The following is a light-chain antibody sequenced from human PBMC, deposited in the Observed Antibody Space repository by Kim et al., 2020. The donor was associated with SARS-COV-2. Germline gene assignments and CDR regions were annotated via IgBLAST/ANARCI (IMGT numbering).Light chain of an antibody. J-gene: IGKJ1*01. V-gene: IGKV3-20*01. CDR1: QSVSSNY. CDR3: QQYSSSPAT. Sequence: SPGERATPSCRASQSVSSNYLAWYQQKPGQAPRLLIYGASSRATGIPDRFSGSGSGTDFTLTITRLEPEDFAVYYCQQYSSSPATFGQGTKVDMK. CDR2: GAS.